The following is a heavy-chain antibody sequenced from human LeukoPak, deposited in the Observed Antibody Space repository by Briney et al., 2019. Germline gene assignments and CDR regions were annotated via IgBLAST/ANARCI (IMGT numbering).Heavy chain of an antibody. CDR3: ARDRPSGSYSY. CDR1: GYSISSGFF. J-gene: IGHJ4*02. Sequence: SETLSLTCTVSGYSISSGFFWGWIRQPPGKGLEWIGGLYHSGSTNYNPSLRSRVAISVDTSKNQFSLRLTSVTAADTAVYYCARDRPSGSYSYWGQGTLVTVSS. D-gene: IGHD1-26*01. CDR2: LYHSGST. V-gene: IGHV4-38-2*02.